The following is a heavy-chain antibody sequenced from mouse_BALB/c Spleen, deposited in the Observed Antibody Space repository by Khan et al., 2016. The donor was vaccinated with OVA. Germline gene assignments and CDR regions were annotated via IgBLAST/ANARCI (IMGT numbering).Heavy chain of an antibody. Sequence: EVQLQESGPGLVKPSQSLSLTCTVTGYSITSDYAWNWIRQFPGNKLEWMGYISSTGSTSYNQSLKSRISITRDTSKNQFFLHLNSVTSEDPATYYCARSLYSSDSYAMDYWGQRPSVTVSS. J-gene: IGHJ4*01. CDR3: ARSLYSSDSYAMDY. V-gene: IGHV3-2*02. D-gene: IGHD2-13*01. CDR1: GYSITSDYA. CDR2: ISSTGST.